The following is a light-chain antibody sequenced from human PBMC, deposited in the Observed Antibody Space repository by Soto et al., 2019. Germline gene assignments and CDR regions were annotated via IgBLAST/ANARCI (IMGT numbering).Light chain of an antibody. CDR3: LQDYNYPRT. V-gene: IGKV1-6*02. Sequence: IQMTQSPSSLSAPVGERVTITCRASQGISNDLGWYQQKPGRAPDLLIYAASNLQSGVPSRFSGSGSGTDFALTISSLQPDDSATYFCLQDYNYPRTFGQGTKVDIK. CDR2: AAS. J-gene: IGKJ1*01. CDR1: QGISND.